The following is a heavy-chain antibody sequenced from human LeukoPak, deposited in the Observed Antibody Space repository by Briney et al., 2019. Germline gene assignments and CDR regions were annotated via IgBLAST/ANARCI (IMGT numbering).Heavy chain of an antibody. CDR1: GFTFSSYE. D-gene: IGHD3-22*01. V-gene: IGHV3-48*03. CDR3: ARDTDYYDSSGYGNYFDY. J-gene: IGHJ4*02. Sequence: GGSLRLSCAASGFTFSSYEMNWVRQAPGRGLEWVSYISSSGSTIYYADSVKGRFTISRDNAKNSLYLQMNSLRAEDTAVYYCARDTDYYDSSGYGNYFDYWGQGTLVTVSS. CDR2: ISSSGSTI.